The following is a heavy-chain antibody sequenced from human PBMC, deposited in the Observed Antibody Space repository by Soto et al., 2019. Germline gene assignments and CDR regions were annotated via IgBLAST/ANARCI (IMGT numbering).Heavy chain of an antibody. CDR1: GGSFSGYY. J-gene: IGHJ5*01. D-gene: IGHD6-13*01. CDR2: INHSGST. CDR3: ARGKMPGDNSSWRFEP. Sequence: SETLSLTCAVYGGSFSGYYWSWIRQPPGKGLEWIGEINHSGSTNYNPSLKSRVTISVDTSKNQFSLKLSSVTAADTAVYYCARGKMPGDNSSWRFEPWGQGNPVTVSS. V-gene: IGHV4-34*01.